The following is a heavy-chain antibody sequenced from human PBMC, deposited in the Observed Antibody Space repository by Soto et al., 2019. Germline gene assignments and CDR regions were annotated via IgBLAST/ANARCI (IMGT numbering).Heavy chain of an antibody. CDR3: ARGRIMITFGGVIAQYNWFDP. CDR2: INHSGST. J-gene: IGHJ5*02. D-gene: IGHD3-16*02. Sequence: LSLTCAVYGGSFSGYYWSWIRQPPGKGLEWIGEINHSGSTNYNPSLKSRVTISVDTSKNQFSLKLSSVTAADTAVYYCARGRIMITFGGVIAQYNWFDPWGQGTLVTVSS. V-gene: IGHV4-34*01. CDR1: GGSFSGYY.